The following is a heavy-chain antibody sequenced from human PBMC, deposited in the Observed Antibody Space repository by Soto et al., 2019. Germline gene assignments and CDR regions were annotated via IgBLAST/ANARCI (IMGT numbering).Heavy chain of an antibody. V-gene: IGHV1-18*01. D-gene: IGHD1-1*01. CDR3: ASSGTNYYYYGMDV. Sequence: GSVKVSCTASGYTFTSYGISWVRQAPGQGLEWMGWISAYNGNTNYAQKLQGRVTMTTDTSTSTAYMELRSLRSDDTAVYYCASSGTNYYYYGMDVWGQGTTVTVS. CDR1: GYTFTSYG. J-gene: IGHJ6*02. CDR2: ISAYNGNT.